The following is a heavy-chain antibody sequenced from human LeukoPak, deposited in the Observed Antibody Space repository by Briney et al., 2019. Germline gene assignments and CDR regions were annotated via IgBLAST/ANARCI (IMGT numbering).Heavy chain of an antibody. CDR1: RFTFCSYE. J-gene: IGHJ5*02. CDR2: ISGSDVST. D-gene: IGHD2-2*02. Sequence: PPGVSLRLSCAASRFTFCSYEMMWLPQAPGKGRVWVSDISGSDVSTYYAYSVKRRFTITRHNSKTTLYLHMHSLRAEATAVYYCAKGGQYQLLYSRLDPWGQEALRTVSP. CDR3: AKGGQYQLLYSRLDP. V-gene: IGHV3-23*01.